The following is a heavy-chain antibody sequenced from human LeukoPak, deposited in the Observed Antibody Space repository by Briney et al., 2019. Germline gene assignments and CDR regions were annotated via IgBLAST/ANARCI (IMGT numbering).Heavy chain of an antibody. V-gene: IGHV3-7*03. CDR1: AFNFSGHW. J-gene: IGHJ4*02. D-gene: IGHD2-2*01. CDR3: ARDLGGGWLVVPAAIFDY. CDR2: IKEDGSER. Sequence: GGSLRLSCEGSAFNFSGHWMNWVRQTPGKGLEWVASIKEDGSERQYVDSVKGRFSISRDNTKGSLFLQLNSLRAEDTAVYYCARDLGGGWLVVPAAIFDYWGQGTLVTVSS.